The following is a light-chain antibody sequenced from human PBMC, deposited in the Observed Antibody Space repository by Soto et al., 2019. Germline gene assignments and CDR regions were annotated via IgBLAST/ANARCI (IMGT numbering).Light chain of an antibody. CDR3: QQYNNWPRT. CDR1: QSVGSY. V-gene: IGKV3D-15*01. CDR2: HTS. Sequence: EKMMTQSPATLSVSLGERATLSCRASQSVGSYLAWYQHKPGQAPRLLIYHTSNRATGIPDRFSGSGSGTDFTLTISSLQSEDFAVYYCQQYNNWPRTFGQGTRLEI. J-gene: IGKJ5*01.